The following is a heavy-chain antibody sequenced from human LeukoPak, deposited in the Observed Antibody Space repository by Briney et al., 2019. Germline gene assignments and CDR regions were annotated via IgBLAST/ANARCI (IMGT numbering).Heavy chain of an antibody. CDR2: LRGSGHST. J-gene: IGHJ4*02. CDR1: GFTFSSYT. V-gene: IGHV3-23*01. CDR3: AKRYYDFPLDY. Sequence: GGSLRLSCAASGFTFSSYTMNWVRQAPGKGPEWVSALRGSGHSTYYADSVKGRFTISRDNSKNTLYLQINNPRVEDTAVYYCAKRYYDFPLDYWGQGTLVTVSS. D-gene: IGHD3-3*01.